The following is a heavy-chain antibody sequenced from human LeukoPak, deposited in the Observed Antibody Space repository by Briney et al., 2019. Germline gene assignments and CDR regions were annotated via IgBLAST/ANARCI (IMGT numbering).Heavy chain of an antibody. CDR3: AKDHVGTWSALDY. D-gene: IGHD6-13*01. J-gene: IGHJ4*02. V-gene: IGHV3-30*02. Sequence: GGSLRLSCAASGFTFSSYGMHWVRQAPGKGLKWVAFIRYDGSDKYYADSVKGRFILSRDNSRNTLSLEMNSLRAEDTAVYYCAKDHVGTWSALDYWGQGTLVTVSS. CDR2: IRYDGSDK. CDR1: GFTFSSYG.